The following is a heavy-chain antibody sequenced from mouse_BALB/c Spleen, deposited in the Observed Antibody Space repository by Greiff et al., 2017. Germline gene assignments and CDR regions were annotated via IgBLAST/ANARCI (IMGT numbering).Heavy chain of an antibody. J-gene: IGHJ3*01. D-gene: IGHD2-4*01. CDR2: ILPGSGST. CDR1: GYTFRSYW. V-gene: IGHV1-9*01. Sequence: QVQLQQSGAELMKPGASVKISCKATGYTFRSYWIEWVKQRPGHGLEWIGEILPGSGSTNYNEKFKGKATFTADTSSNTAYMQLSSLTSEDSAVYYCARRLYYDYDVGFAYWGQGTLVTVSA. CDR3: ARRLYYDYDVGFAY.